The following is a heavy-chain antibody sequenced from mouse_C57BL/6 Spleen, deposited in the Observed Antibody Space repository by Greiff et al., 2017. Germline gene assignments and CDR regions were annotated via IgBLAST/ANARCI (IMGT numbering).Heavy chain of an antibody. CDR1: GYAFNSSW. D-gene: IGHD1-1*01. J-gene: IGHJ2*01. Sequence: QVQLQQSGPELVKPGASVKISCKASGYAFNSSWMNWVKQRPGKGLEWIGRIYPGDGDTNYNGKFKGKATLTADKSSSTAYMQLSSLTSEDSAVYFCARSGSSFFDYWGQGTTLTVSS. V-gene: IGHV1-82*01. CDR2: IYPGDGDT. CDR3: ARSGSSFFDY.